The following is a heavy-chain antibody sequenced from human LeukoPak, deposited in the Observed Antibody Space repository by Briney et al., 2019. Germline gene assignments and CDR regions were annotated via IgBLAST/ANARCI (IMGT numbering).Heavy chain of an antibody. CDR1: GFSLSTTGMC. J-gene: IGHJ4*02. V-gene: IGHV2-70*11. CDR2: IDWDDDR. CDR3: ARTNYEPGRSLDY. D-gene: IGHD3-10*01. Sequence: SGPALVKPTQTLTLTCTFSGFSLSTTGMCVAWIRQPPGKALEWLARIDWDDDRYFSTSLKTRLTISKDTTKNQVVLIMTNMDPLDTATYYCARTNYEPGRSLDYWGPGTLVTVSS.